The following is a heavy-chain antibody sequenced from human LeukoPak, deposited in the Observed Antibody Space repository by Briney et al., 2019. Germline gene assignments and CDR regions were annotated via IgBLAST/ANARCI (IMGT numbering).Heavy chain of an antibody. J-gene: IGHJ4*02. CDR2: INPNSGGT. CDR3: ARVSVYGRAAQHYFDY. D-gene: IGHD5/OR15-5a*01. Sequence: ASVKVSCKASGYTFTGYYMHWVRQAPGQGLEWMGFINPNSGGTNYAQKFQGRVTMTRDTSISTAYMELSRLRSDDTAVYYCARVSVYGRAAQHYFDYWGQGPLVTVSS. CDR1: GYTFTGYY. V-gene: IGHV1-2*02.